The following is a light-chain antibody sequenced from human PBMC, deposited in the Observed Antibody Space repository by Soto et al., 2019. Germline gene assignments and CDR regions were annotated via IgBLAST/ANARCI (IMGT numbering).Light chain of an antibody. CDR2: DAS. Sequence: IVLTQSTSTLSESAGERATLSCGASQSVSSYLAWYQQKPGQAPRLLIYDASNRATGIPARFSGTGYGTDFNLTINNLETEDFAVYYCQVRTNWSIAFGRGTRLEIK. CDR3: QVRTNWSIA. CDR1: QSVSSY. J-gene: IGKJ5*01. V-gene: IGKV3-11*01.